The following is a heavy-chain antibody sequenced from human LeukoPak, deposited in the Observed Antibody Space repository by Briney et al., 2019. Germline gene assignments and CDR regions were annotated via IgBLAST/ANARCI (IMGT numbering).Heavy chain of an antibody. V-gene: IGHV3-72*01. D-gene: IGHD1-26*01. J-gene: IGHJ4*02. Sequence: GGSLRLSCAASGFTFSDHYMDWVRQAPGKGLEWVGRLRNKANSYTTEYAASVKGRFIISRDDSKNSLYLRMNSLKTEDTAVYYCARVGIVGATGYFDNWGQGTLVTVSS. CDR1: GFTFSDHY. CDR2: LRNKANSYTT. CDR3: ARVGIVGATGYFDN.